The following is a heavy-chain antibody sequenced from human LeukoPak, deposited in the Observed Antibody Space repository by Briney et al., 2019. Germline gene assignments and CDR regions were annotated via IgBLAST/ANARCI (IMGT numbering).Heavy chain of an antibody. CDR2: ISYDGSNK. J-gene: IGHJ6*02. CDR1: GFTFSSYA. D-gene: IGHD6-19*01. V-gene: IGHV3-30-3*01. CDR3: AKAVAGTDYYYGMDV. Sequence: GGSLRLSCAASGFTFSSYAMHWVRQAPGKGLEWVAVISYDGSNKYYADSVKGRFTISRDNSKNTLYLQMNSLRAEDTAVYYCAKAVAGTDYYYGMDVWGQGTTVTVSS.